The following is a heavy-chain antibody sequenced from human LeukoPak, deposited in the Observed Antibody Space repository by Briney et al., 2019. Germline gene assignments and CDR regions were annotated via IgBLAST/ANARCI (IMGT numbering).Heavy chain of an antibody. CDR1: GGSISSYY. CDR3: ARDTSYRFDY. D-gene: IGHD1-26*01. CDR2: IYYSGNT. V-gene: IGHV4-59*01. J-gene: IGHJ4*02. Sequence: SETLSLTCTVSGGSISSYYWSWIRQPPGKGLEWIAYIYYSGNTNYNPSLKSRVTISVDTSKNQFSLKLNSVTAADTAVYFCARDTSYRFDYWGQGTLVTVSS.